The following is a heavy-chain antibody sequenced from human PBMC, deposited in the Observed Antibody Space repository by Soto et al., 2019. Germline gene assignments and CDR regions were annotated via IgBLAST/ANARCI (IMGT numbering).Heavy chain of an antibody. J-gene: IGHJ4*02. D-gene: IGHD2-21*01. CDR2: ISGSGGST. Sequence: PGGSLRLSCAASGFTFSSYAMSWVRQAPGKGLEWVSAISGSGGSTYYADSVKGWFTISRDNSKNTLYLQMNSLRAEDTAVYYCAKDTVGNHIVVPDYCGPGTLLTVSS. V-gene: IGHV3-23*01. CDR1: GFTFSSYA. CDR3: AKDTVGNHIVVPDY.